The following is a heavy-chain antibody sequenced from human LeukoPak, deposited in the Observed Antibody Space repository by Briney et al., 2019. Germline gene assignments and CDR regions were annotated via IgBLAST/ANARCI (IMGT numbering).Heavy chain of an antibody. Sequence: SETLSLTCTVSGGSISSRSYYWGWIRQPPGKGLEWIGSIYYSGSTYYNPSLKSRVTISVDTSKNQLSLKLSSVTAADTAVYYCARVTDCSGGSCYLWHFDLWGRGTLVTVSS. CDR2: IYYSGST. CDR1: GGSISSRSYY. J-gene: IGHJ2*01. V-gene: IGHV4-39*07. D-gene: IGHD2-15*01. CDR3: ARVTDCSGGSCYLWHFDL.